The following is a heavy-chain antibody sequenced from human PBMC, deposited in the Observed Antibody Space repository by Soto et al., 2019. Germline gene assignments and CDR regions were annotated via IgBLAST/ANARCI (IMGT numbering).Heavy chain of an antibody. CDR3: ARQGAYGAYSFNYLVP. Sequence: GASLKISCKGSAYSFTNYWIAWVRQMPGKGLEYMGIIYPSDSTTRYSPSFQGQVTISADKSLSTAYLQWNSLKASVTAMYYCARQGAYGAYSFNYLVPGGPGTLDAVSS. V-gene: IGHV5-51*01. J-gene: IGHJ5*02. D-gene: IGHD4-17*01. CDR1: AYSFTNYW. CDR2: IYPSDSTT.